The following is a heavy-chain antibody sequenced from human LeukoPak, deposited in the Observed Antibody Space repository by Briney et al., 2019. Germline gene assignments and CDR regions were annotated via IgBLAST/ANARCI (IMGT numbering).Heavy chain of an antibody. CDR2: INHSGST. CDR1: GGSFSGYY. Sequence: PSETLSLTCAVYGGSFSGYYWSWIRQPPGKGLEWIGEINHSGSTNYNPSLKSRVTISVDTSKNQFSLKLSSVTAADTAVYYCARHRGSGWYNYYYYGMDVWGQGTTVTVSS. CDR3: ARHRGSGWYNYYYYGMDV. V-gene: IGHV4-34*01. J-gene: IGHJ6*02. D-gene: IGHD6-19*01.